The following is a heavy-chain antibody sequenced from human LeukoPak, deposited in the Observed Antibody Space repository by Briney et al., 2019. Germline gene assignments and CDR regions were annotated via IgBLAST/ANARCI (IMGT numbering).Heavy chain of an antibody. Sequence: PGGSLRLSCTASGFTFSNYAMTWVRQAPGKGLEWVSRIHSDGTSTNYADSVKGRFTISRDNAKNTLYLQMNSLRVEDTAVYYCARGYSVRGDYWGQGTLVTVSS. D-gene: IGHD2-21*01. CDR2: IHSDGTST. V-gene: IGHV3-74*01. CDR3: ARGYSVRGDY. CDR1: GFTFSNYA. J-gene: IGHJ4*02.